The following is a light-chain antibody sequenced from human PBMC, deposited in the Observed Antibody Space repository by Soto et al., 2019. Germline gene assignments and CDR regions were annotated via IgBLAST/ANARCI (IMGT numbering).Light chain of an antibody. V-gene: IGKV1-27*01. J-gene: IGKJ3*01. CDR3: QQYYIAPDT. Sequence: DIHMTQSPSSLSASVGDRLTITCRASQDIKTYLAWHQQKPGKVPKALIFDASTLQSGVPSRFSGSGSGTDFTLTISSLQPEDVATYYCQQYYIAPDTFGPGTKVDIK. CDR2: DAS. CDR1: QDIKTY.